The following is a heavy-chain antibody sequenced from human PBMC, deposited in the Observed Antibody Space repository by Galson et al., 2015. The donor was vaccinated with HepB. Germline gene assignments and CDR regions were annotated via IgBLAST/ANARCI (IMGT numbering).Heavy chain of an antibody. CDR1: GFTFSSYS. CDR3: ARDDYDSSGLGAFDI. J-gene: IGHJ3*02. CDR2: ISSSSSTI. Sequence: SLRLSCAASGFTFSSYSMNWVRQAPGKGLEWVSYISSSSSTIYYADSVKGRFTISRDNAKNSLYLRMNSLRAEDTAVYYCARDDYDSSGLGAFDIWGQGTMVTVSS. V-gene: IGHV3-48*01. D-gene: IGHD3-22*01.